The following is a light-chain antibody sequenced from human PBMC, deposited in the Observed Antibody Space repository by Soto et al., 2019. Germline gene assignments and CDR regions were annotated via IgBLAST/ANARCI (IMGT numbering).Light chain of an antibody. CDR2: GAS. V-gene: IGKV3-20*01. J-gene: IGKJ1*01. Sequence: EIVLTQSPGTLSLSPGERATLSCRASQSVSSSYLAWYQQKPGQAPRLLIYGASSRATGIPDRFSGSGSGTDFTLTISRLEPEDFAVYDCQQYGSSPPWTFGQRTKVDIK. CDR3: QQYGSSPPWT. CDR1: QSVSSSY.